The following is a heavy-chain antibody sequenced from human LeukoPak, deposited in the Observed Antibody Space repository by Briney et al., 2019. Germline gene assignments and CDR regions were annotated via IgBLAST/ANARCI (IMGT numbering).Heavy chain of an antibody. CDR2: IYTSGST. V-gene: IGHV4-4*07. J-gene: IGHJ4*02. CDR3: ILGYCSSTSCYTVDY. CDR1: GGSISSYY. Sequence: SETLSLTCTVSGGSISSYYWSWIRQPAGKGLEWIGRIYTSGSTNYNPSLKSRVTMSVDTSKNQFSLKLSSVTAADTAVYYSILGYCSSTSCYTVDYWGQGTLVTVSS. D-gene: IGHD2-2*02.